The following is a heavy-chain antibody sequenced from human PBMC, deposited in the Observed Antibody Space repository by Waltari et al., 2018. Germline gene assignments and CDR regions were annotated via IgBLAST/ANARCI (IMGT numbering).Heavy chain of an antibody. CDR3: VRPQYYYDTSGYSWYFDL. Sequence: EVQLVESVGDVVQPGGSLRLSCVASAFPFRTSALNLVRQAPGKGLEWISYINSNGATTYFADSVKGRFTISRDNAENSLYLQMNSLRAEDSAVYYCVRPQYYYDTSGYSWYFDLWGRGTLVIVSS. CDR2: INSNGATT. D-gene: IGHD3-22*01. CDR1: AFPFRTSA. V-gene: IGHV3-48*03. J-gene: IGHJ2*01.